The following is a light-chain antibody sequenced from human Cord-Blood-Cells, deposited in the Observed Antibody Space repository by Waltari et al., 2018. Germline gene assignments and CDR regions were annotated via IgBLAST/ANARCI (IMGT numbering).Light chain of an antibody. Sequence: QSALTQPASVSGSPGQSITISCTGTSSDVGGYNYVSWYQQHPGKAPKLMLYDVSNRPSGVSNRFSGSKSGNTASLTISGLQAEDAADYYCSSYTSSSTWVFGGGTKLTVL. V-gene: IGLV2-14*01. CDR2: DVS. CDR3: SSYTSSSTWV. J-gene: IGLJ3*02. CDR1: SSDVGGYNY.